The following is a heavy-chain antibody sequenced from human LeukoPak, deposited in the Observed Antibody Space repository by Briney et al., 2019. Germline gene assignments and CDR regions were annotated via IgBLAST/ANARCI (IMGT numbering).Heavy chain of an antibody. CDR3: ARDSGSIAALPYNWFDP. D-gene: IGHD6-6*01. CDR1: GYTFTSYG. CDR2: ISAYNGNT. Sequence: ASVKVSCKASGYTFTSYGISWVRQAPGQGLEWMGWISAYNGNTNYAQKLQGRVTMTTDTSTSTAYMELRSLRSDDTAVYYCARDSGSIAALPYNWFDPWGQGTLVTVTS. V-gene: IGHV1-18*01. J-gene: IGHJ5*02.